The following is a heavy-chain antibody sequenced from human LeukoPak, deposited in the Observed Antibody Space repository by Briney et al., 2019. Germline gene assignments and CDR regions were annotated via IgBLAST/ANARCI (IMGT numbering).Heavy chain of an antibody. J-gene: IGHJ6*02. CDR2: IWYDGSNK. Sequence: GGSLRLSCAASGFTFVSYGMHWVRQAPGKGLEWVAVIWYDGSNKYYADSVKGRFTISRDNSKKTLCLQMNSLRAEDTAVYYCARDIGCSGVSCYSRYYYGMDVWGQGTTVTVSS. CDR1: GFTFVSYG. CDR3: ARDIGCSGVSCYSRYYYGMDV. D-gene: IGHD2-15*01. V-gene: IGHV3-33*01.